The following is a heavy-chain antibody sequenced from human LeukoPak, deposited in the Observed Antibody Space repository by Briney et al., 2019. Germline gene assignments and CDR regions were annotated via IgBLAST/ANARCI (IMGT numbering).Heavy chain of an antibody. V-gene: IGHV1-18*01. CDR1: GYTFTSYG. D-gene: IGHD5-18*01. J-gene: IGHJ4*02. Sequence: ASVKVSCKASGYTFTSYGISWVRQAPGRGLEWMGWISAYNGNTNYAQKLQGRVTMTTDTSTSTAYMELRSLRSDDTAVYYCARVVDTAMVTGRSSTFDYWGQGTLVTVSS. CDR3: ARVVDTAMVTGRSSTFDY. CDR2: ISAYNGNT.